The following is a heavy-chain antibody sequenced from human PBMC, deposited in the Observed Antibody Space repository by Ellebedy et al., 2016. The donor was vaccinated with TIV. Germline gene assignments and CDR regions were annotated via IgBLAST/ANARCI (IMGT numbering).Heavy chain of an antibody. D-gene: IGHD3-22*01. J-gene: IGHJ1*01. V-gene: IGHV4-59*08. CDR2: MYYSGST. CDR3: ANTFSSGYYHFQH. Sequence: MPSETLSLTCTVSGGSISSDYWSWIRQPPGKGLEWIGYMYYSGSTSYNPSLKSRVTISLDTSKNQFSLKLSSVTAADTAVYYCANTFSSGYYHFQHWGQGTLVTVSS. CDR1: GGSISSDY.